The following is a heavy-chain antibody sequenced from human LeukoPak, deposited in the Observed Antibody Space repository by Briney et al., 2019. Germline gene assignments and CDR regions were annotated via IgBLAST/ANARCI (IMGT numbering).Heavy chain of an antibody. CDR1: GFTLGNHG. Sequence: GGSLRLSCAASGFTLGNHGMHWVRQAPGKALEWVAIIFSNGVNKYCADSMKGRFTISRDTSKNTLFLKMESLRTEDTAVYYCARHRGSIFEGYMDVWGKGTTVTVSS. D-gene: IGHD3-9*01. J-gene: IGHJ6*03. CDR3: ARHRGSIFEGYMDV. V-gene: IGHV3-33*01. CDR2: IFSNGVNK.